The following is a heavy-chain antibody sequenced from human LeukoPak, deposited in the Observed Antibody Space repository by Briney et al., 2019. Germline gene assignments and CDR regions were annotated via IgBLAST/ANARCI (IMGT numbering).Heavy chain of an antibody. D-gene: IGHD1-26*01. CDR1: GFTFSNAW. V-gene: IGHV3-15*01. CDR2: IKSKTDGGTT. J-gene: IGHJ4*02. Sequence: GGSLRLSWAASGFTFSNAWMSWVRQAPGKGLEWVGRIKSKTDGGTTDYAAPVKGRFTISRDDSKNTLYLQMNSLKTEDTAVYYCAKAHGGRPNQDYFDYWGQGTLVTVSS. CDR3: AKAHGGRPNQDYFDY.